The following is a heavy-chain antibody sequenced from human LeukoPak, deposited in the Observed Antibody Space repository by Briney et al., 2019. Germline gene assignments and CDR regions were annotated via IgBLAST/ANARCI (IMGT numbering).Heavy chain of an antibody. CDR1: GGTFSSYA. V-gene: IGHV1-69*13. CDR2: IIPIFGTA. D-gene: IGHD3-3*01. J-gene: IGHJ4*02. CDR3: ARDHITIFGVVYYFDY. Sequence: ASVKVSCKASGGTFSSYAISWVRRAPGQGLEWMGGIIPIFGTANYAQKFQGRVTITADESTSTAYMELSSLRSEDTAVYYCARDHITIFGVVYYFDYWGQGTLVTVSS.